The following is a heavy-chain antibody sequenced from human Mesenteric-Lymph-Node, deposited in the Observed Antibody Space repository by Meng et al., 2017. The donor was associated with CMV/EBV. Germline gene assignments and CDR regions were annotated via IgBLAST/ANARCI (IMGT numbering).Heavy chain of an antibody. CDR1: GFTFSSYA. J-gene: IGHJ3*02. CDR2: IYSGNTNT. CDR3: AARRVPATMGAFDI. D-gene: IGHD2-2*01. Sequence: GGSLRLSCATSGFTFSSYAMSWVRQAPGKGLEWVSVIYSGNTNTLYADSVKGRFTASRDNSKNTLYLQMNSLRAEDTAVYYCAARRVPATMGAFDIWGQGTMVTVS. V-gene: IGHV3-23*03.